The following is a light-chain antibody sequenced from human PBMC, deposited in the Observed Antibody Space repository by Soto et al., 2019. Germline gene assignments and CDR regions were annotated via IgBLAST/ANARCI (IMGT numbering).Light chain of an antibody. CDR3: HQYGTAPLT. J-gene: IGKJ3*01. CDR1: QSVAANY. V-gene: IGKV3-20*01. CDR2: GAS. Sequence: EVVLTQSPGTLSFSPGEMATLSCRASQSVAANYLAWYQQKRGQAPRLLIYGASSMATGIPDRFSGSGSGTDFTLTISRLEPEDFSVYYCHQYGTAPLTFGPGTKVDIK.